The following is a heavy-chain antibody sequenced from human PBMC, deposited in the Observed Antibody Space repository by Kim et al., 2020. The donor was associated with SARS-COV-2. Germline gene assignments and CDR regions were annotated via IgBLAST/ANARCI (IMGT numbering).Heavy chain of an antibody. CDR3: ASSMPGIDYGDSYAGRKVLAFDI. D-gene: IGHD4-17*01. J-gene: IGHJ3*02. CDR1: GGTFSSYA. Sequence: SVKVSCKASGGTFSSYAIGWVRQAPGQGLEWMGGIIPIFGTANYAQKFQGRVTITADESTSTAYMELSSLRSEDTAVYYCASSMPGIDYGDSYAGRKVLAFDIWGQGTMVTVSS. CDR2: IIPIFGTA. V-gene: IGHV1-69*13.